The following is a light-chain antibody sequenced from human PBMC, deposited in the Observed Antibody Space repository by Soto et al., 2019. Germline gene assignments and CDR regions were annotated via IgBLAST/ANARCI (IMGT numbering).Light chain of an antibody. V-gene: IGKV3-20*01. Sequence: EIVLTQSPGTLSLSPGERATLSCRASQSVSNNYVAWYQQKPGQGPRLLIYGASSRATGIPDRFSGSGSGTDFSLTISRLEPEDFVVYYCQQYGGSRAFGQGTKV. J-gene: IGKJ1*01. CDR2: GAS. CDR1: QSVSNNY. CDR3: QQYGGSRA.